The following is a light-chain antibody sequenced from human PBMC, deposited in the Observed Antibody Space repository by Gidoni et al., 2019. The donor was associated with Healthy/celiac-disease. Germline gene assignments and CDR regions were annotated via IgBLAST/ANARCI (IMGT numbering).Light chain of an antibody. Sequence: SYELTQPPSVSVSPRQTASITCPGDKLGDKYACWYQQKPGQSPVLVIYQDSKRPSGIPERFSGSNSGNTATLTISGTQAMDEADYYCQAWDSSTAVVFGGGTKLTVL. V-gene: IGLV3-1*01. CDR2: QDS. CDR1: KLGDKY. CDR3: QAWDSSTAVV. J-gene: IGLJ2*01.